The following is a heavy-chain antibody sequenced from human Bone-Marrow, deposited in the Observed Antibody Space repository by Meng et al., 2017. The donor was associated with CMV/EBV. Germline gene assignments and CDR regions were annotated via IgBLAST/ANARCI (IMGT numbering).Heavy chain of an antibody. Sequence: GSLRLSCAVYGGSFSGYYWGWIRQPPGKGLEWIGSIYYSGSTYYNPSLKSRVTISVDTSKNQFSLKLSSVTAADTAVYYCARGAMIVVGTPYGMDVWGQGTTVTVSS. J-gene: IGHJ6*02. CDR3: ARGAMIVVGTPYGMDV. D-gene: IGHD3-22*01. V-gene: IGHV4-34*01. CDR1: GGSFSGYY. CDR2: IYYSGST.